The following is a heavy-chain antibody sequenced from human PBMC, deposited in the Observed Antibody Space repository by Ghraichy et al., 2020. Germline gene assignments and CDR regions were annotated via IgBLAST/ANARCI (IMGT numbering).Heavy chain of an antibody. D-gene: IGHD1-14*01. V-gene: IGHV3-48*03. Sequence: GGSLRLSCAASGFTFSSYEMNWVRQAPGKGLEWVSYISSSGSTIYYADSVKGRFTISRDNAKNSLYLQMNSLRAEDTAVYYCARGTRHGNIDYWGQGTLVTVSS. CDR1: GFTFSSYE. CDR3: ARGTRHGNIDY. CDR2: ISSSGSTI. J-gene: IGHJ4*02.